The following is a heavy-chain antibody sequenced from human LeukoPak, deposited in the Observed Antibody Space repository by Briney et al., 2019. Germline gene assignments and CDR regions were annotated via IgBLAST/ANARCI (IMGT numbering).Heavy chain of an antibody. J-gene: IGHJ5*02. V-gene: IGHV3-33*06. D-gene: IGHD6-6*01. CDR2: MWYDGTNS. Sequence: QRGGCLRLSCAASGFTFSNYGIHWVRQAPGKGLEWVAVMWYDGTNSYYADSVKGRFTISRDNSKNTLYLQMNSLRAEDTAVYYCVKSGAARLLYKVDWFDPWGQGTLVIIAS. CDR1: GFTFSNYG. CDR3: VKSGAARLLYKVDWFDP.